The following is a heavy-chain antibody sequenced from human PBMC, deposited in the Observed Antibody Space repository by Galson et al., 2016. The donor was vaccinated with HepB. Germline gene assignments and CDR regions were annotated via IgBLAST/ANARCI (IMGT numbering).Heavy chain of an antibody. V-gene: IGHV3-48*02. J-gene: IGHJ5*02. CDR3: TRLNSAWGDDH. CDR2: ISSDRNTI. Sequence: SLRLSCAASGFTVATYGMTWVRQAPGKAPEWITYISSDRNTIYYADSVRGRLTISRDDANNSLFLQMNSLRDEDTAVYYCTRLNSAWGDDHWGQGTLVTVSS. D-gene: IGHD6-19*01. CDR1: GFTVATYG.